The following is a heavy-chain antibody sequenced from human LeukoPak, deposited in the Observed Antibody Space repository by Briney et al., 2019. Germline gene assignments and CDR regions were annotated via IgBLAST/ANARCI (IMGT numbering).Heavy chain of an antibody. CDR1: GFTFTYYW. J-gene: IGHJ5*02. CDR2: IKQDGSAQ. D-gene: IGHD2-2*01. V-gene: IGHV3-7*01. Sequence: GGSLRLSCSASGFTFTYYWMTWVRQAPGKGLEWVANIKQDGSAQYYVDSVKGRLTISRDNAQKSLYLQMNRLRVEDTAVYYCARGADCRTTSCYAEYPRNNWFDPWGQGTLVTVSS. CDR3: ARGADCRTTSCYAEYPRNNWFDP.